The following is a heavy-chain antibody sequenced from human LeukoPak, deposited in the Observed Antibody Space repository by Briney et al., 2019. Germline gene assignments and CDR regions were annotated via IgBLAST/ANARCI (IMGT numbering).Heavy chain of an antibody. J-gene: IGHJ4*02. CDR3: AKSTDYYDSSGSDY. D-gene: IGHD3-22*01. Sequence: GGSLRLSCAASGFTFSSYAMSWVPQAPGKGLEWVSAISGSGGSTYYADSVKGRFTISRDNSKNTLYLQMNSLRAEDTAVYYCAKSTDYYDSSGSDYWGQGTLVTVSS. CDR1: GFTFSSYA. V-gene: IGHV3-23*01. CDR2: ISGSGGST.